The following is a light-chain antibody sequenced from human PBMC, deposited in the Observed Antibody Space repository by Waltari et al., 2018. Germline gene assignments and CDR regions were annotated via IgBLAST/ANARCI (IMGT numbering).Light chain of an antibody. CDR2: GAS. V-gene: IGKV3-15*01. Sequence: EIVMTQSPATLSVSPGERATLSCRASQSVSSNLAWYQQKPGPAPRPLIYGASTRATGIPARFSGSGSGTEFTLTISSLQSEDFAVYSCQQYNNWPGTFGQGTKVEIK. CDR3: QQYNNWPGT. CDR1: QSVSSN. J-gene: IGKJ1*01.